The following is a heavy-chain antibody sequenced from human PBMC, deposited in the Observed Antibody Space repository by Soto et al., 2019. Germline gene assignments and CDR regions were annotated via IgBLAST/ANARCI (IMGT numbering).Heavy chain of an antibody. J-gene: IGHJ4*02. Sequence: PSETLSFTCTVPGGPISSSSYYWGWIRQPPGKGLERIGSIYYSGNTYYNPSLKSRVTISVDTSKNQCSLKLSFVTAADIALYYCAAGETFIVLVAAFDYWGQGTLVTVSS. D-gene: IGHD2-15*01. CDR3: AAGETFIVLVAAFDY. CDR2: IYYSGNT. V-gene: IGHV4-39*01. CDR1: GGPISSSSYY.